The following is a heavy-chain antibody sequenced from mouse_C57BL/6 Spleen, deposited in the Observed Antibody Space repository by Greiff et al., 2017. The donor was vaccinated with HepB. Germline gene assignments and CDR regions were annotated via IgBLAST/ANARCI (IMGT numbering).Heavy chain of an antibody. CDR2: IYPRSGNT. J-gene: IGHJ4*01. CDR3: ARWNYGSSFYAMDY. V-gene: IGHV1-81*01. CDR1: GYTFTSYG. D-gene: IGHD1-1*01. Sequence: LVESGAELARPGASVKLSCKASGYTFTSYGISWVKQRTGQGLEWIGEIYPRSGNTYYNEKFKGKATLTADKSSSTAYMELRSLTSEDSAVYFCARWNYGSSFYAMDYWGQGTSVTVSS.